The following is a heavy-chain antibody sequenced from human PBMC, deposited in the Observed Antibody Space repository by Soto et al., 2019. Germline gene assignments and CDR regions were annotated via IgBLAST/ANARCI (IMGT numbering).Heavy chain of an antibody. D-gene: IGHD6-19*01. CDR1: GGSISSYY. Sequence: SETLSLTCTVSGGSISSYYWSWIRQPPGKGLEWIGYIYYSGSTNYNPSLKSRVTISVDTSKNQFSLKLSSVTAANTAVYYCARRYGSGFDYWGQGTLVTVSS. CDR2: IYYSGST. V-gene: IGHV4-59*08. J-gene: IGHJ4*02. CDR3: ARRYGSGFDY.